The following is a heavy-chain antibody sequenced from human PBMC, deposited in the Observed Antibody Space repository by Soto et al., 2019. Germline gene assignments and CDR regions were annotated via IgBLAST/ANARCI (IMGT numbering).Heavy chain of an antibody. CDR1: GGSITDYY. CDR3: ARQRTTVVTQAYFDH. D-gene: IGHD2-21*02. Sequence: SETLSLTCTVSGGSITDYYWTWIRQPPGKGLEWIGNIYYSGSTYYNPSFKSRVTISIDTSKNQFSLKLSSVTATDTAVYYCARQRTTVVTQAYFDHWGQGALVTVSS. J-gene: IGHJ4*02. V-gene: IGHV4-59*08. CDR2: IYYSGST.